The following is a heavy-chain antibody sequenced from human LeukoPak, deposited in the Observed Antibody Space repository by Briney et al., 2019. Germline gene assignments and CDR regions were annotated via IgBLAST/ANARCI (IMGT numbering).Heavy chain of an antibody. D-gene: IGHD5-18*01. CDR2: INSDGSST. CDR1: GFTFSSYW. V-gene: IGHV3-74*01. J-gene: IGHJ5*02. Sequence: GGSPRLFCAASGFTFSSYWMHWVRQAPGKGLVWVSRINSDGSSTSYADSVKGRFTISRDNAKNTLYLQMNSLRAEDTAVYYCARAPDVDTAMVFDPWGQGTLVTVSS. CDR3: ARAPDVDTAMVFDP.